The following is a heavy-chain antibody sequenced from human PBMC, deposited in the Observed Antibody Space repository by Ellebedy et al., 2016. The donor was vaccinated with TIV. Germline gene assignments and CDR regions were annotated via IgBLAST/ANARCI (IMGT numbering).Heavy chain of an antibody. CDR2: IYYSGST. CDR1: GGSISSGGYY. Sequence: SETLSLTXTVSGGSISSGGYYWIWIRQHPGKGLEWIGYIYYSGSTNYNPSLKSRVTISVDTSKNQFSLKLSSVTAADTAVYYCARDRDYGGNTDNKYGMDVWGQGTTVTVSS. V-gene: IGHV4-61*08. D-gene: IGHD4-23*01. CDR3: ARDRDYGGNTDNKYGMDV. J-gene: IGHJ6*02.